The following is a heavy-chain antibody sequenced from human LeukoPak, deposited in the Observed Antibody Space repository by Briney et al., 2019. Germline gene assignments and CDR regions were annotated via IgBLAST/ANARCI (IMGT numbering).Heavy chain of an antibody. J-gene: IGHJ4*02. CDR1: GGSFSGYY. D-gene: IGHD3-22*01. Sequence: ETLSPTCAVYGGSFSGYYWSWVRQAPGKGLGWVSAIYSGGTTYYADCLKGRFTISRDDSTNTLYLQRNSLRAEDTAVYYWAIDRGYLPDYWGQGTLVTVSS. CDR2: IYSGGTT. V-gene: IGHV3-53*05. CDR3: AIDRGYLPDY.